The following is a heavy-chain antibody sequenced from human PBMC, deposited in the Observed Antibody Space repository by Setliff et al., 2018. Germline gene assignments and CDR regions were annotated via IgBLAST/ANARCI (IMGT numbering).Heavy chain of an antibody. CDR1: GFTFSDYY. Sequence: GGSLRLSCAASGFTFSDYYMSWLRQAPGKGLEWVSHISSGGSSTYYADSVKGRFTISRDNAKKSLYLQMNSLRAEDTAVYFCARLALTGYDTSGYYYALDYYYYMDVWGKGTTVTVSS. CDR2: ISSGGSST. D-gene: IGHD3-22*01. J-gene: IGHJ6*03. CDR3: ARLALTGYDTSGYYYALDYYYYMDV. V-gene: IGHV3-11*04.